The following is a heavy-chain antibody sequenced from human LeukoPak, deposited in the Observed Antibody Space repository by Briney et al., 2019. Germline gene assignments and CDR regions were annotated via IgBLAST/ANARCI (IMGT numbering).Heavy chain of an antibody. CDR2: TSGSGGNP. V-gene: IGHV3-23*01. D-gene: IGHD3-10*01. J-gene: IGHJ4*02. Sequence: GGSLRLSCAPSGFTFSSHAMSWVRQAPGKGLEWVSVTSGSGGNPYYADSVKGRFTISRDNSKNTLYLHMNSLRAEDTALYYCAKETGIILVRGAVDYWGQGTLVTVSS. CDR1: GFTFSSHA. CDR3: AKETGIILVRGAVDY.